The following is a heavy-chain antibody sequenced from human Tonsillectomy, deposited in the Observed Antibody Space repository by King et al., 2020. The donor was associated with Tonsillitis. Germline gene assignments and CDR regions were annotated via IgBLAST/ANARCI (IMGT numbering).Heavy chain of an antibody. V-gene: IGHV4-39*07. CDR3: SNNPPWYKWFDP. J-gene: IGHJ5*02. D-gene: IGHD2-8*02. Sequence: QLQESGPGLVKPSETLSLTCTVSGGSISSSSYYWGWIRQPPGKGLEWIGSISYSGSMYCNPSLRSRVTISVDTSKNQFSRKLSSLPAADTALYDCSNNPPWYKWFDPWGRGPLVTVSP. CDR2: ISYSGSM. CDR1: GGSISSSSYY.